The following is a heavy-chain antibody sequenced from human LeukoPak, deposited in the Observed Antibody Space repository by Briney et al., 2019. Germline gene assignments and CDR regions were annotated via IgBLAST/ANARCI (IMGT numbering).Heavy chain of an antibody. D-gene: IGHD2-15*01. CDR2: ISAYNGNT. J-gene: IGHJ6*03. Sequence: ASVKVSCKASGYTFTSYGISWVRQAPGQGLEWMGWISAYNGNTNYAQKFQGRVTMTRDTSTSTVYMELGSLRSEDTAVYYCARPSGGFGYYYMDVWGKGTTVTVSS. CDR1: GYTFTSYG. CDR3: ARPSGGFGYYYMDV. V-gene: IGHV1-18*01.